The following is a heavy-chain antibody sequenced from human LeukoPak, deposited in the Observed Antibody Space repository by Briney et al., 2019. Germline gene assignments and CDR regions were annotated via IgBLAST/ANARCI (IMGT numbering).Heavy chain of an antibody. CDR1: GYTFTSYG. Sequence: GASVKVSCKASGYTFTSYGTSWVRQAPGQGLEWMGWISAYNGNTNYAQTLQGSVTITTDTSTSTAYMELRSLSSDDTAVYYCARGWGMATRDWFDPWGQGTLVTVSS. D-gene: IGHD5-24*01. CDR3: ARGWGMATRDWFDP. V-gene: IGHV1-18*01. CDR2: ISAYNGNT. J-gene: IGHJ5*02.